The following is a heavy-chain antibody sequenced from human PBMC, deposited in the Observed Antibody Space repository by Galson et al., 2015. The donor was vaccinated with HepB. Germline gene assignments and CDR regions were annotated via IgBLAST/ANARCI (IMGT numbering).Heavy chain of an antibody. D-gene: IGHD3-10*01. CDR3: SQGSGSRPDNSDY. J-gene: IGHJ4*02. CDR1: GFTFSSYA. Sequence: SLRLSCAASGFTFSSYAMHWVRQAPGKGLEWVAVISYDGSNKYYADSVKGRFTISRDNSKNTLYLQMNSLRSEDTAVYYCSQGSGSRPDNSDYWGQGTLVTVSS. CDR2: ISYDGSNK. V-gene: IGHV3-30-3*02.